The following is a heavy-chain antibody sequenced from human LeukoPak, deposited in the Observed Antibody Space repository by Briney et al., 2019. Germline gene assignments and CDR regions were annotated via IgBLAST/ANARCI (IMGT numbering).Heavy chain of an antibody. CDR1: GGSISSYY. Sequence: SETLSLTCTVSGGSISSYYWSWIRQPAGKGLDWIGRIYTSGSTNYNPSLKSRVTMSVDTSKNQFSLKLSSVTAADTAVYYCARDLDFWSGYPNDYWGQGTLVTVSS. D-gene: IGHD3-3*01. V-gene: IGHV4-4*07. CDR3: ARDLDFWSGYPNDY. J-gene: IGHJ4*02. CDR2: IYTSGST.